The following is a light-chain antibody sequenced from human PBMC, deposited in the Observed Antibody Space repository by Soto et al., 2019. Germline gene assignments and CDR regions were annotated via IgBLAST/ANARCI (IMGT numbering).Light chain of an antibody. CDR3: QSYDSSVSKVV. CDR1: SSNIGAGYD. Sequence: QSVLTQPPSVSGAPGQRVTISCTGSSSNIGAGYDVHWYQQLPGTAPKLLIYGNSNRPSGVPDRFSGSKSGTSASLAITGLQAEGEADYYCQSYDSSVSKVVFGGGTKLTVL. V-gene: IGLV1-40*01. J-gene: IGLJ2*01. CDR2: GNS.